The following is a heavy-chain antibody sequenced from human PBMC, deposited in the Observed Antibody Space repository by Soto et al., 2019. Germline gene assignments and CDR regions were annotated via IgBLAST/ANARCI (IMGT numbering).Heavy chain of an antibody. V-gene: IGHV1-3*01. J-gene: IGHJ5*02. CDR1: GYTFTSYA. Sequence: ASVNVSCKASGYTFTSYAMHWVRQAPGQRLEWMGWINAGNGNTKYSQKFQGRVTITRDTSASTAYMELSSLRSEDTAVYYCARDRGIAVAGTGWFDPWGQGTLVTVSS. CDR3: ARDRGIAVAGTGWFDP. D-gene: IGHD6-19*01. CDR2: INAGNGNT.